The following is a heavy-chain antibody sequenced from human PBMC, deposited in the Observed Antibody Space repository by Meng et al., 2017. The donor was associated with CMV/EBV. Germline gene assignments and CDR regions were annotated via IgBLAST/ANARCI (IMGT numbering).Heavy chain of an antibody. Sequence: GSLRLSCTVSGGSVSSGSYYWSWIRQPPGKGLEWIGYIYYSGSTNYNPPLKSRVTISVDTSKNQFSLKLSSVTAADTAVYYCARGEYSSSSLDYWGQGTLVTVSS. CDR1: GGSVSSGSYY. CDR3: ARGEYSSSSLDY. J-gene: IGHJ4*02. D-gene: IGHD6-6*01. CDR2: IYYSGST. V-gene: IGHV4-61*01.